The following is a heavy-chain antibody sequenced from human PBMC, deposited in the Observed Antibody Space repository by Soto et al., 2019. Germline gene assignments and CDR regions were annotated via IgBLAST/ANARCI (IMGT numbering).Heavy chain of an antibody. CDR2: ISLYSDGT. CDR1: GYTFSNYG. CDR3: ARVVPGAEAWFGP. V-gene: IGHV1-18*01. J-gene: IGHJ5*02. Sequence: ASVKVSCKTSGYTFSNYGITWVRRAPGQPLEWLGWISLYSDGTNYAQKFQGRVAMTTDTSTTTAYMELRSLRSDDTAVYYCARVVPGAEAWFGPWGQGTLVTVAS. D-gene: IGHD2-2*01.